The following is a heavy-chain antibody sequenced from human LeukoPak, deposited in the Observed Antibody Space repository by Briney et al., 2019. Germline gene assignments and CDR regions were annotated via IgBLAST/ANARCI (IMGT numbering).Heavy chain of an antibody. CDR1: GFTVSSNF. Sequence: PGGSLRLSCAVSGFTVSSNFMSWVRQAPGKGLEWVSYISSSSSYTNYADSVKGRFTISRDNAKNSLYLQMNSLRAEDTAVYYCARDTPRELPYYYGMDVWGQGTTVTVSS. D-gene: IGHD1-26*01. CDR3: ARDTPRELPYYYGMDV. CDR2: ISSSSSYT. J-gene: IGHJ6*02. V-gene: IGHV3-11*05.